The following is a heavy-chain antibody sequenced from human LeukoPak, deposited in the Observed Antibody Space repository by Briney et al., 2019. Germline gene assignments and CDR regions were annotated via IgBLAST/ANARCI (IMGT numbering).Heavy chain of an antibody. D-gene: IGHD3-16*02. Sequence: SETLSLACIVYGGSISSSSYYWGWIRQPPGKGLEWIGSIYYSGSTYYNPSLKSRVTISVDTSKNQLSLKLSSVTAADTAVYYCARLTVWGSYRYDYWGQGTLVTVSS. CDR2: IYYSGST. CDR1: GGSISSSSYY. J-gene: IGHJ4*02. CDR3: ARLTVWGSYRYDY. V-gene: IGHV4-39*01.